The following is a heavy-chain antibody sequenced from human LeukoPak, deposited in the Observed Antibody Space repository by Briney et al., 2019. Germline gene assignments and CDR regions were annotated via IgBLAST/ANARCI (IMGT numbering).Heavy chain of an antibody. CDR1: GFTFSSYA. V-gene: IGHV3-30-3*01. CDR3: ARDPWEDLHYYYGMDV. CDR2: ISYDGSNK. J-gene: IGHJ6*02. Sequence: GGSLRLSCAASGFTFSSYAMHWVHQAPGKGLEWVAVISYDGSNKYYADSVKGRFTISRDNSKNTLYLQMNSLRAEDTAVYYCARDPWEDLHYYYGMDVWGQGTTVTVSS. D-gene: IGHD1-26*01.